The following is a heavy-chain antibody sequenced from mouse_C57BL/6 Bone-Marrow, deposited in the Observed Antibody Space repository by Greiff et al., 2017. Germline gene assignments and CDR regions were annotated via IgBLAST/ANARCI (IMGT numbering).Heavy chain of an antibody. CDR3: ASENFITPY. J-gene: IGHJ2*01. CDR1: GYSITSGYY. CDR2: ISYDGSN. V-gene: IGHV3-6*01. Sequence: EVKLVESGPGLVKPSQSLSLTCSVTGYSITSGYYWNWIRQFPGNKLEWMGYISYDGSNNYNPSLKNRISITRDTSKNQFFLKLNSVTTEDTATYYCASENFITPYWGQGTTLTVSS. D-gene: IGHD1-1*01.